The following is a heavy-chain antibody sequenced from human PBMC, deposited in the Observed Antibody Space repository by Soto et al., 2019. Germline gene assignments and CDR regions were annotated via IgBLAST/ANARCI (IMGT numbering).Heavy chain of an antibody. CDR1: GYTFTGYY. CDR2: INPNSGGT. D-gene: IGHD6-19*01. Sequence: ASVKVSCKASGYTFTGYYTHWVRQAPGQGLEWMGWINPNSGGTNYAQKFQGRVTMTRDTSISTAYMELSRLRSDDTAVYYCARDSASFQGIAVAGTLDYWGQGTLVTVSS. V-gene: IGHV1-2*02. CDR3: ARDSASFQGIAVAGTLDY. J-gene: IGHJ4*02.